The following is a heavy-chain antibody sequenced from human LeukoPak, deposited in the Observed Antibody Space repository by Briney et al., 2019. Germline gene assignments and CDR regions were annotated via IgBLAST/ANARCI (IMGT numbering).Heavy chain of an antibody. J-gene: IGHJ3*02. V-gene: IGHV4-30-2*01. Sequence: PSQTLSLTCDASGGSISSGGYSWSWIRQPPGKGLEWIGYNYHSGSTYYNPSRKSRVTISVDRSKNQFSLKLSSVTAADTAVYYCARGDGDYGDAFDIWGQGTMVTVSS. CDR3: ARGDGDYGDAFDI. CDR2: NYHSGST. CDR1: GGSISSGGYS. D-gene: IGHD4-17*01.